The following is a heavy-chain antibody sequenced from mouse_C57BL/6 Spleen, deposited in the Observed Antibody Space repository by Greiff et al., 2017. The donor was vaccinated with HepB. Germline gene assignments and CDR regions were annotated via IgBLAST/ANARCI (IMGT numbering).Heavy chain of an antibody. CDR2: IDPSDSYT. CDR1: GYTFTSYW. CDR3: ARNYYGSSYGDYFDY. D-gene: IGHD1-1*01. V-gene: IGHV1-59*01. Sequence: QVQLQQPGAELVRPGTSVKLSCKASGYTFTSYWMHWVKQRPGQGLEWIGVIDPSDSYTNYNQKFKGKATLTVDTSSSTAYMQLSSLTSEDSAVYYCARNYYGSSYGDYFDYWGQGTTLTVSS. J-gene: IGHJ2*01.